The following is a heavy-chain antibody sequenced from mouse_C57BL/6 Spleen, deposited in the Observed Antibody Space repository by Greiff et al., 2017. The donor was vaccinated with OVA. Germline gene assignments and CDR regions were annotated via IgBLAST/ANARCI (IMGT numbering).Heavy chain of an antibody. Sequence: VQLQQSGPELVKPGASVNIPCKASGYTFTDYNMDWVKQSHGKSLEWIGDINPNNGGTIYNQKFKGKATLTVDKSSSTSYLELRSLTSDDTAVYYCARLGYYFDYWGQGTTLTVSS. CDR3: ARLGYYFDY. V-gene: IGHV1-18*01. J-gene: IGHJ2*01. CDR1: GYTFTDYN. CDR2: INPNNGGT.